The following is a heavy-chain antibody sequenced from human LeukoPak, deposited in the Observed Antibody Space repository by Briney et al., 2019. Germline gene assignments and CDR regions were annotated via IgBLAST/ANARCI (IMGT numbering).Heavy chain of an antibody. Sequence: GGSLRLSCAASAFTFSDYYMSRIRQAPGKGLEWVSYISSSGSTIYYADSVKGRFTISRDNAKNSLYLQMNSLRAEDTAVYYCAKDESGQQLVRGLGGYFDYWGQGTLVTVSS. V-gene: IGHV3-11*04. J-gene: IGHJ4*02. CDR3: AKDESGQQLVRGLGGYFDY. CDR1: AFTFSDYY. CDR2: ISSSGSTI. D-gene: IGHD6-13*01.